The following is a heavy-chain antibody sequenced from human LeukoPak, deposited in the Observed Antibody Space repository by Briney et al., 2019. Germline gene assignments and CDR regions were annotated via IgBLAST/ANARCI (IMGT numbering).Heavy chain of an antibody. CDR2: ISGSGGST. Sequence: PGGSLRLSCAASGFTFSSCAMNWARQAPGKGLEWVSLISGSGGSTSYADSVKGRFTISRDNSKNTLYLQMNRLRAEDTARYYCVKRHQAEFLFDYWGQGTLVTVSS. D-gene: IGHD2-2*01. CDR1: GFTFSSCA. CDR3: VKRHQAEFLFDY. J-gene: IGHJ4*02. V-gene: IGHV3-23*01.